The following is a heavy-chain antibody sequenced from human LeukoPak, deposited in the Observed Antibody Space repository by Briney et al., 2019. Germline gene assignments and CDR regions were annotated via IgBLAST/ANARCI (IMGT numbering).Heavy chain of an antibody. D-gene: IGHD2-21*01. J-gene: IGHJ4*02. CDR2: TSSSDTGT. CDR3: AKAPVTSCRGAYCYPFDS. CDR1: GFTLSTYD. Sequence: GGSLRLSCAASGFTLSTYDMSWVRQTPGKGLEWVAATSSSDTGTYHADSVRGRFTISRDNSKNTLYPQMNSLRAEDAAVYFCAKAPVTSCRGAYCYPFDSWGQGTLVTVSS. V-gene: IGHV3-23*01.